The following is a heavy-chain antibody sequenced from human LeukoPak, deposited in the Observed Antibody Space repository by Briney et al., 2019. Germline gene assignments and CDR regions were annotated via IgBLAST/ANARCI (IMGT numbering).Heavy chain of an antibody. V-gene: IGHV4-61*09. D-gene: IGHD1-26*01. CDR3: ARAKKRSGRSRNFYLDV. CDR2: IYTSGTTT. Sequence: SETLSLTCTVSDDPINSGVYYWNWIRQPAGKGLEWIGHIYTSGTTTNSNPSLKSRVAISLNTSKNHFSLKLSSVTAADTAVYYCARAKKRSGRSRNFYLDVWGKGTTVTVSS. CDR1: DDPINSGVYY. J-gene: IGHJ6*03.